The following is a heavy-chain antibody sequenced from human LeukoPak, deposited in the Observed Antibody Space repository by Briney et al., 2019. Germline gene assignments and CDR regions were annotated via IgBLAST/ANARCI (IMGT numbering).Heavy chain of an antibody. D-gene: IGHD6-13*01. J-gene: IGHJ4*02. CDR2: ISGYNGNT. V-gene: IGHV1-18*04. CDR3: ARVGITAAFFDY. CDR1: GYTFINYG. Sequence: ASVKASCKASGYTFINYGISWVRQAPGQGLEWMGWISGYNGNTKYAQKLQVRVTMTTDTPTSTAYMELRSLTSDDTAIYYRARVGITAAFFDYWGQGTLVTVSS.